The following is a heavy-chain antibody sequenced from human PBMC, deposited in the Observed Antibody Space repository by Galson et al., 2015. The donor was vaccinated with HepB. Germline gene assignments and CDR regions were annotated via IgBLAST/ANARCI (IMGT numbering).Heavy chain of an antibody. Sequence: SLRLSCAASGFTFSNAWMSWVRQAPGKGLEWVGRIKSKTDGGTTDYAAPVKGRFTISRDDSKNTLYLQMNSLKTEDTAVYYCTTDLGRSGGALNWFDPWGQGTLVTVSS. D-gene: IGHD2-15*01. J-gene: IGHJ5*02. V-gene: IGHV3-15*01. CDR3: TTDLGRSGGALNWFDP. CDR2: IKSKTDGGTT. CDR1: GFTFSNAW.